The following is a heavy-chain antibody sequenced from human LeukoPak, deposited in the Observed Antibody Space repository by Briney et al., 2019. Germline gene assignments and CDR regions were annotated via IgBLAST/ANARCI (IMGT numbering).Heavy chain of an antibody. CDR1: GYTFTSYG. D-gene: IGHD3-3*01. CDR3: ARAAIFGVVTNWFDP. J-gene: IGHJ5*02. CDR2: IIPIFGTA. Sequence: SVKVSCKASGYTFTSYGISWVRQAPGQGLEWMGGIIPIFGTANYAQKFQGRVTITTDESTSTAYMELSSLRSEDTAVYYCARAAIFGVVTNWFDPWGQGTLVTVSS. V-gene: IGHV1-69*05.